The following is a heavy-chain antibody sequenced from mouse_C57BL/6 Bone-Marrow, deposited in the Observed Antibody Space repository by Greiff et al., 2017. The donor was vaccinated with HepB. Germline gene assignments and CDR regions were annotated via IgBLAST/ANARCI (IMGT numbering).Heavy chain of an antibody. CDR2: IDPETGGT. Sequence: QVQLQQSGAELVRPGASVTLSCKASGYTFTDYEMHWVKQTPVHGLEWIGAIDPETGGTAYNQKFKGTAILTADKSSSTAYMALRSLTSEDSAVYYCTRWDCSGPDYWGQGTTLTVSS. V-gene: IGHV1-15*01. CDR1: GYTFTDYE. CDR3: TRWDCSGPDY. J-gene: IGHJ2*01. D-gene: IGHD4-1*01.